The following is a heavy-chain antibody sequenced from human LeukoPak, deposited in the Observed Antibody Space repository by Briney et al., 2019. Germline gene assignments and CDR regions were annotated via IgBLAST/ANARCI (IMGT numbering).Heavy chain of an antibody. CDR3: ARPRPRTSPVGFWFDP. J-gene: IGHJ5*02. Sequence: PSETLSLTCAVYGGSFSGYYWSWIRQPPGKGLEWIGEINHSGSTNYNPSLKSRVTISVDTSKNQFSLKLSSVTAADTAVYYCARPRPRTSPVGFWFDPWGQGTLVTVSS. CDR2: INHSGST. D-gene: IGHD2-2*03. V-gene: IGHV4-34*01. CDR1: GGSFSGYY.